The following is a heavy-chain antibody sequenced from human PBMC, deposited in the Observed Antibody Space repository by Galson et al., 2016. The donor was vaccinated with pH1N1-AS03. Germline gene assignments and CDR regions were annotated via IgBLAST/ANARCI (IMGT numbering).Heavy chain of an antibody. D-gene: IGHD3-16*01. CDR2: IKQDGSET. J-gene: IGHJ4*02. CDR1: GFTFSSYA. CDR3: ARGEMIGDDS. Sequence: SLRLSCAASGFTFSSYAMHWVRQAPGKGPEWVANIKQDGSETHYVDSVKGRFTISRDNAKNSLYLQMNSLRVEDTAMYYCARGEMIGDDSWGQGTLVTASS. V-gene: IGHV3-7*03.